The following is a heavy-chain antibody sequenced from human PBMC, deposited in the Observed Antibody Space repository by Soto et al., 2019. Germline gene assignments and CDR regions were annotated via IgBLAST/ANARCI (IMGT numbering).Heavy chain of an antibody. D-gene: IGHD5-18*01. CDR2: IYYSGST. CDR1: GGSISSYY. V-gene: IGHV4-59*01. Sequence: TLSLTCTVSGGSISSYYWSWIRQPPGKGLEWIGYIYYSGSTNYNPSIKSRVTISVDTSKNQFSLKLSSVTAADTAVYYCARDRRGYSYGSPYYYYGMDVWGQGTTVTVSS. J-gene: IGHJ6*02. CDR3: ARDRRGYSYGSPYYYYGMDV.